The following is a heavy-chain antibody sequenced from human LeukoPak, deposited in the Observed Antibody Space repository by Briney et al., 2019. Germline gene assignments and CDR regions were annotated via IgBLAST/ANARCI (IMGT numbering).Heavy chain of an antibody. J-gene: IGHJ4*02. V-gene: IGHV3-21*01. CDR2: ISSSSSYI. D-gene: IGHD3-10*01. Sequence: GGSLRLSCAASGFTFGSSRMTWVRQAPGKGLEWVSSISSSSSYIYYADSVKGRFTISGDNAKNSLYLQMNSLRDEDTAVYYCARARGSMVRNDYWGQGTLVTVSS. CDR3: ARARGSMVRNDY. CDR1: GFTFGSSR.